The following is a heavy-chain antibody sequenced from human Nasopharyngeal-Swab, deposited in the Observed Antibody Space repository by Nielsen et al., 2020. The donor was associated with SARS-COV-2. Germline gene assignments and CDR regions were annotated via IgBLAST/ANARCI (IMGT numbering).Heavy chain of an antibody. Sequence: VGQAPGERLGRGGVISYEGSNKYYADSVKGRFTISRDNSKNTLYLQMNSLRAEDTAVYYCARERGVHDYVWGSYQYYYGMDVWGQGTTVTVSS. CDR3: ARERGVHDYVWGSYQYYYGMDV. J-gene: IGHJ6*02. V-gene: IGHV3-30*03. D-gene: IGHD3-16*02. CDR2: ISYEGSNK.